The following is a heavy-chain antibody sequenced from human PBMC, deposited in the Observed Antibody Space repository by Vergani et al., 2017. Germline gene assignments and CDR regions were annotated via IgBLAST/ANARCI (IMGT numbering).Heavy chain of an antibody. CDR3: TRSECSGTTCYGHYFDL. V-gene: IGHV3-66*02. CDR1: GFTFNISA. CDR2: IKSDGRT. Sequence: EVRLLESGGGLVQPGGSLRLSCAASGFTFNISAMSWVRQAPGKGLEWVSVIKSDGRTSYAESVRGRFTISRDTSRNAVYLQMNILRVEDTGVYYCTRSECSGTTCYGHYFDLWCHGILVTVSS. J-gene: IGHJ4*01. D-gene: IGHD2-15*01.